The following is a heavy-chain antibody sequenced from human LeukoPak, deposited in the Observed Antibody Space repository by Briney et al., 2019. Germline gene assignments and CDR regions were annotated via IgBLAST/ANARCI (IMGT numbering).Heavy chain of an antibody. J-gene: IGHJ4*02. Sequence: GGSLRLSCAASGFTFSSYWMSWVRQAAGKGLEWVANIKQDGSVKYYVDSVKGRSTISRDNAKNSLYLQMNSLRAEDTAVYYCARDGGPLMIVVVITTFGFDYWGQGTLVTVSS. CDR2: IKQDGSVK. D-gene: IGHD3-22*01. CDR3: ARDGGPLMIVVVITTFGFDY. V-gene: IGHV3-7*01. CDR1: GFTFSSYW.